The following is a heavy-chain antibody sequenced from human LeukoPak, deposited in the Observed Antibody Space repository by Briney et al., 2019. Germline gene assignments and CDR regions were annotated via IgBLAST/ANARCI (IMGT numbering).Heavy chain of an antibody. V-gene: IGHV3-15*01. CDR2: IKSKTDGGTT. D-gene: IGHD4-17*01. J-gene: IGHJ3*02. CDR3: TRDLATVKRAFDI. Sequence: GGSLRLSCAASGLSFSHAWMSWVRQAPGKGLEWVGLIKSKTDGGTTDYAAAVKGRFAISRDDSRTTMYLQLNSLKTEDTAVYYCTRDLATVKRAFDIWGQGTMVTVSS. CDR1: GLSFSHAW.